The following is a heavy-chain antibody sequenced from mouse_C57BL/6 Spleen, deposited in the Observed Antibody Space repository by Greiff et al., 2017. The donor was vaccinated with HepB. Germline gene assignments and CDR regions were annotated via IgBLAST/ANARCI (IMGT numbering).Heavy chain of an antibody. J-gene: IGHJ4*01. V-gene: IGHV1-69*01. CDR1: GYTFTSYW. D-gene: IGHD1-1*01. Sequence: VQLQQSGAELVMPGASVKLSCKASGYTFTSYWMHWVKQRPGQGLEWIGEIDPSDSYTNYNQKFKGKSTLTVDKSSSTAYMQLSSLTSEDSAVYYCAAYGSSYDYAMDDWGQGTSVTVSS. CDR2: IDPSDSYT. CDR3: AAYGSSYDYAMDD.